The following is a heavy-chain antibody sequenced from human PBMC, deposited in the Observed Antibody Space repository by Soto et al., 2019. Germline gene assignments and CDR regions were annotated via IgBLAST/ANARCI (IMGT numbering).Heavy chain of an antibody. V-gene: IGHV3-23*01. Sequence: GGSLRLSCAASGFTFSSYAMSWVRQAPGKGLEWVSAIRGSGGSTYYADSVKGRFTISRDNSKNTLYLQMNSLRAEDTAVYYCAKRGGASAGSSWYFDHWGQGTLVTVSS. CDR2: IRGSGGST. CDR3: AKRGGASAGSSWYFDH. D-gene: IGHD6-13*01. J-gene: IGHJ4*02. CDR1: GFTFSSYA.